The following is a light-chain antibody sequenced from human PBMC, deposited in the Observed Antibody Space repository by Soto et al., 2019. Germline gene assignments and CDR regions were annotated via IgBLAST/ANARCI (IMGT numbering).Light chain of an antibody. Sequence: IQMTQSPCALSASVGDSLPITCLASQSINNWLAWYQKKPGRAPKLLIYKASVLETVAPSRFSGTGSGTEFTLTINGLQPDDFATYYCQKYSSYSPITVGHGTRLEIK. V-gene: IGKV1-5*03. CDR3: QKYSSYSPIT. CDR2: KAS. CDR1: QSINNW. J-gene: IGKJ5*01.